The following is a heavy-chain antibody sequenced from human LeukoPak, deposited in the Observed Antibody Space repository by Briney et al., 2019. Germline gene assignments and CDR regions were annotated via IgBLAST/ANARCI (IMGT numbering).Heavy chain of an antibody. CDR2: IKSKTDGGTT. Sequence: GGSLRLSCAASGFTFSNAWMSWVRQAPGKGLEWVGRIKSKTDGGTTDYAAPVKGRFTISRDDSKNTLYLQMNSLKTEDTAVYYCTTEVVRGTLFDYWGQGTLVTVSS. V-gene: IGHV3-15*01. J-gene: IGHJ4*02. CDR1: GFTFSNAW. CDR3: TTEVVRGTLFDY. D-gene: IGHD3-10*01.